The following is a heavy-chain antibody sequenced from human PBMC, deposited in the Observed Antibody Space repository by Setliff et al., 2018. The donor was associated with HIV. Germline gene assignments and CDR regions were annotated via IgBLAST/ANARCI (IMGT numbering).Heavy chain of an antibody. CDR1: GFTFSSFA. D-gene: IGHD3-3*01. CDR3: ATIWMRGAYFDS. CDR2: INNDATIT. J-gene: IGHJ4*02. Sequence: GESLKISCAASGFTFSSFAVSWVRQAPGKGPEWVSHINNDATITNYADSVKGRFTISRDNAKNTLYLQMDSLRAEDTAVYYCATIWMRGAYFDSWGQGTLVTVSS. V-gene: IGHV3-74*01.